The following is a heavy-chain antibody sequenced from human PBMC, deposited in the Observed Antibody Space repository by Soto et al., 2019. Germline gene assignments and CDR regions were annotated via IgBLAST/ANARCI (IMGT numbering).Heavy chain of an antibody. D-gene: IGHD2-2*01. Sequence: ASVKVSCKASGYTFTSYGISWVRQAPGQGLEWMGWISAYNGNTNYAQKLQGRVTMTTDTSTSTAYMELRGLRSDDTAVYYCASDVVVPAAMFHYYYGMDVWGQGTTVTVSS. CDR1: GYTFTSYG. CDR2: ISAYNGNT. J-gene: IGHJ6*02. CDR3: ASDVVVPAAMFHYYYGMDV. V-gene: IGHV1-18*01.